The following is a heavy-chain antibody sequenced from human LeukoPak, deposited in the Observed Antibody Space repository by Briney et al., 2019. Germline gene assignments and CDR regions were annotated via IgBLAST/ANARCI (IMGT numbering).Heavy chain of an antibody. CDR2: IYPGDSDI. D-gene: IGHD1-1*01. CDR1: GYRFTSYW. V-gene: IGHV5-51*01. Sequence: GESLKISCKGFGYRFTSYWIGWVRQMPGKGLEWMGIIYPGDSDIRYSPSFQGQVTISADRSISTAYLQWSSLKASDTAMYYCARHETGPYFDYWGQGTLVTVSS. CDR3: ARHETGPYFDY. J-gene: IGHJ4*02.